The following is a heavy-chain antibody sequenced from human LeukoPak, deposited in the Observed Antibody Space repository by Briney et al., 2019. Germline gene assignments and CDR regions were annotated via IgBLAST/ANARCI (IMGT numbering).Heavy chain of an antibody. CDR2: INWNSDTK. CDR3: AKDTGGNGAYFYAMDV. V-gene: IGHV3-9*01. J-gene: IGHJ6*02. CDR1: EFAFHNYA. D-gene: IGHD4-23*01. Sequence: GGSRGLSGVGSEFAFHNYAMHGSGRPPGKGLEGVSAINWNSDTKAYADSVKGRFTISRDRARNSLYLQMDSLRPEDTALYYCAKDTGGNGAYFYAMDVWGQGTSVTVSS.